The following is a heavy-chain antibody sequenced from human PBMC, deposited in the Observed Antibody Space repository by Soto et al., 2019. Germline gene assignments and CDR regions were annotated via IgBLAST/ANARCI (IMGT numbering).Heavy chain of an antibody. Sequence: SVKVSCKASGGTFSSYAISWVRQAPGQGLEWMGGIIPIFGTANYAQKFQGRVTITADESTSTAYMELSSLRSEDTAVYYCARNYDSSGYCYGSYYYYGMDVWGQGTTVTVSS. CDR3: ARNYDSSGYCYGSYYYYGMDV. CDR2: IIPIFGTA. D-gene: IGHD3-22*01. V-gene: IGHV1-69*13. J-gene: IGHJ6*02. CDR1: GGTFSSYA.